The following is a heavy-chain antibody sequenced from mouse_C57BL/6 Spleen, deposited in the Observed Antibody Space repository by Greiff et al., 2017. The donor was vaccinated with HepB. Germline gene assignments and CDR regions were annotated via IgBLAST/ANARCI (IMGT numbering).Heavy chain of an antibody. CDR3: ARGGSRGDFDY. CDR1: GYTFTSYT. J-gene: IGHJ2*01. CDR2: INPSSGYT. Sequence: QVQLQQSGAELARPGASVKMSCKASGYTFTSYTMHWVKQRPGQGLEWIGYINPSSGYTKYNQKFKDKATLTADKSSSTAYMQLSSLTSEDSAVYYCARGGSRGDFDYWGQGTTLTVSS. D-gene: IGHD1-1*01. V-gene: IGHV1-4*01.